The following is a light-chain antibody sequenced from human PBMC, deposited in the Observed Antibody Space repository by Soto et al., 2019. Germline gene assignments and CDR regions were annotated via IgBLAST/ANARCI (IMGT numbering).Light chain of an antibody. CDR3: QQRAN. V-gene: IGKV3-11*01. J-gene: IGKJ5*01. CDR1: QSVGTY. Sequence: ETVMTQSPATLSLSPGERATLSCRASQSVGTYLAWYQQKPGQAPRLLIYDAKDSATGFQARFTASGSGTDFSLPISSLEPEDFALYYCQQRANFGQGTRLEI. CDR2: DAK.